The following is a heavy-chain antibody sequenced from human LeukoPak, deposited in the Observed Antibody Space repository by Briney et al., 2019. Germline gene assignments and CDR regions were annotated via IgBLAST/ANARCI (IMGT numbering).Heavy chain of an antibody. D-gene: IGHD3-3*01. CDR3: ARVLADFWSGYGAFDI. CDR2: INHSGST. V-gene: IGHV4-34*01. J-gene: IGHJ3*02. CDR1: GFTFSSYA. Sequence: GSLRLSCAASGFTFSSYAMSWVRQPPGKGLEWIGEINHSGSTNYNPSLKSRVTISVDTSKNQFSLKLSSVTAADTAVYYCARVLADFWSGYGAFDIWGQGTMVTVSS.